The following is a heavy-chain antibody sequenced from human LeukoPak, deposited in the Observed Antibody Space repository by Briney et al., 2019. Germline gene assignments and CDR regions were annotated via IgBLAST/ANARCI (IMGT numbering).Heavy chain of an antibody. J-gene: IGHJ1*01. D-gene: IGHD5-24*01. CDR3: VRLGRDGYTYGAAY. V-gene: IGHV3-20*04. Sequence: PGRSLRLSCTASGFTFGDYAMSWVRQAPGKGLDWVAGINWNGGSTGYAASVKGRCTLSRDNAKTALYLEMNSLRAEDTAFYYCVRLGRDGYTYGAAYWGQGTLVTVSS. CDR2: INWNGGST. CDR1: GFTFGDYA.